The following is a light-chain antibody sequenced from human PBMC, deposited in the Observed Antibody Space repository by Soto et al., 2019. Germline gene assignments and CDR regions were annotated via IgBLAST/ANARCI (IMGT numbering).Light chain of an antibody. CDR2: DVG. V-gene: IGLV2-14*03. CDR1: HSDIGNYNY. Sequence: QSALTQPAPVSXSPGQSITISCTGTHSDIGNYNYVSWYQHLPGKAPKLMIYDVGSRPSGVSSRFSGSESGNTASLAISGLQAEDEADYYCNSYREDHPRFYVFGTGTKVTVL. CDR3: NSYREDHPRFYV. J-gene: IGLJ1*01.